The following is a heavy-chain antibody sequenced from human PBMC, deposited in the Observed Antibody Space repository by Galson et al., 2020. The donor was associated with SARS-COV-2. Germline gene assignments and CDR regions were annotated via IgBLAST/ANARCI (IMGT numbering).Heavy chain of an antibody. V-gene: IGHV4-61*02. J-gene: IGHJ6*02. D-gene: IGHD3-10*01. Sequence: SETLSLTCTVSGGSISSGSYYWSWIRQPAGKGLEWIGRIYTSGSTNYNPSLKSRVTISVDTSKNQFSLKLSSVTAADTAVYYCARDLMVRGVIISGPDYYYGMDVWGQGTTVTVSS. CDR3: ARDLMVRGVIISGPDYYYGMDV. CDR2: IYTSGST. CDR1: GGSISSGSYY.